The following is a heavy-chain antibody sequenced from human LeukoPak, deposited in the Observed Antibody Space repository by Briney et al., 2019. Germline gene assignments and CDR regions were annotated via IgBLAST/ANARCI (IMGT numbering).Heavy chain of an antibody. V-gene: IGHV4-4*07. CDR2: IYSNGNT. CDR3: VIFPGY. D-gene: IGHD2-15*01. Sequence: PSETLSLTCTVSGGPVSNWFWSWIRQPAGKGLEWIGRIYSNGNTNYSPSLKSRVSISVDTSKNQVSLRLTSVTAADTAVYYCVIFPGYWGQGTLVTVSS. J-gene: IGHJ4*02. CDR1: GGPVSNWF.